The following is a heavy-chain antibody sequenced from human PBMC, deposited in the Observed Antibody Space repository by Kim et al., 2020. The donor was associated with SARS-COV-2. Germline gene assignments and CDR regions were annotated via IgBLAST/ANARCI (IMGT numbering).Heavy chain of an antibody. CDR1: GFTFSSYA. CDR3: ALDYPSGHDYVWGSPGAFDI. D-gene: IGHD3-16*01. Sequence: GGSLRLSCAASGFTFSSYAMHWVRQAPGKGLEYVSAISSNGGSTYYANSVKGRFTISRDNSKNTLYLQMGSLRAEDMAVYYCALDYPSGHDYVWGSPGAFDIWGQGTMVTVSS. V-gene: IGHV3-64*01. CDR2: ISSNGGST. J-gene: IGHJ3*02.